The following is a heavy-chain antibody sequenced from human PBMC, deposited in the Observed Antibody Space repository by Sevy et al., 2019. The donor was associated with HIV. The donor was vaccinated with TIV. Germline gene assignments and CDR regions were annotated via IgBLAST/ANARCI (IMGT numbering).Heavy chain of an antibody. D-gene: IGHD5-12*01. Sequence: GGSLRLSCAASGFTFSSYGMHRVRQAPGKGLEWVAVIWYDGSNKYYADSVKGRFTISRDNSKNTLYLQMNSLRAEDTAVYYCASDPYPAVSDYVTTDAFDIWGQGTKVTVSS. J-gene: IGHJ3*02. CDR1: GFTFSSYG. CDR3: ASDPYPAVSDYVTTDAFDI. V-gene: IGHV3-33*01. CDR2: IWYDGSNK.